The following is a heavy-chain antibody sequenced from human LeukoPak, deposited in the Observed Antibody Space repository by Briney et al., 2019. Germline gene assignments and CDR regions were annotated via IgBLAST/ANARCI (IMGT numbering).Heavy chain of an antibody. V-gene: IGHV1-46*01. CDR2: MNPSGGST. J-gene: IGHJ4*02. CDR3: ARAQGYCSSTSCYGADY. D-gene: IGHD2-2*01. Sequence: GASVKVSCKASGYTFTSYYMHWVRQAPGQGLEWMGIMNPSGGSTSYAQKFQGRVTITRDTSASTAYMELSSLRSEDTAVYYCARAQGYCSSTSCYGADYWGQGTLVTVSS. CDR1: GYTFTSYY.